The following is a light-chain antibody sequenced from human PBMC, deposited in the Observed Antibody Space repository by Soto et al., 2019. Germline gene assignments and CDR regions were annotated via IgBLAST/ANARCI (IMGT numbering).Light chain of an antibody. CDR2: GAS. J-gene: IGKJ1*01. CDR1: QTVSSSS. CDR3: QQYGSSPRT. Sequence: DIVLTQSPGTLSLSAGERATLSCRASQTVSSSSLAWYQQKPGQAPRLLIFGASTRAAGFPDRFSGSGSGTDFTLTISRLEPEDFAVYYCQQYGSSPRTFGQGTKVDIK. V-gene: IGKV3-20*01.